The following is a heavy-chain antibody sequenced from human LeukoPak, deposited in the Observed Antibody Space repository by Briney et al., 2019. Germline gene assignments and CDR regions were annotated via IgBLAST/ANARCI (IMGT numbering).Heavy chain of an antibody. CDR2: ITHNGGT. Sequence: SETLSFTCAVYGGSFRGYFWGWVRQTPGKGLEWLGEITHNGGTNYMPSLSGRVSVFQDVSKTQFSLKLSSVTAADTGVYYCARGNSGSHWGDHYFYMDVWGKGTTVIVS. D-gene: IGHD1-26*01. V-gene: IGHV4-34*01. CDR3: ARGNSGSHWGDHYFYMDV. J-gene: IGHJ6*03. CDR1: GGSFRGYF.